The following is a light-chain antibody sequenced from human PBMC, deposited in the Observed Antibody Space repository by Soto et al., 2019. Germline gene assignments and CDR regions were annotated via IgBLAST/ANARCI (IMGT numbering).Light chain of an antibody. CDR3: QQYGSLSWT. V-gene: IGKV3-11*01. CDR1: QSVNTY. CDR2: DAS. Sequence: VLTQSPATLSLSPGERATLSCRASQSVNTYLAWYQQRPGQAPRLLIYDASNRAAGIPARFSGSGSGTDFTLTISSLEPEDFAVYYCQQYGSLSWTFGQGTKVEIK. J-gene: IGKJ1*01.